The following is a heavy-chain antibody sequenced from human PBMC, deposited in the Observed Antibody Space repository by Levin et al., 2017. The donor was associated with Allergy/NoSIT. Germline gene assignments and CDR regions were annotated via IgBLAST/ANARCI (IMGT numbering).Heavy chain of an antibody. CDR3: ARHKSIISSAGFDF. V-gene: IGHV4-59*08. Sequence: PSETLSLTCTVSGASVSLYYWSWVRQPPGKGLQWIGCIYNNADYNPSLKNRVTISHDTSKNQVSLTLTSLTAADTAVYFCARHKSIISSAGFDFWGQGALVTVSP. CDR2: IYNNA. J-gene: IGHJ4*02. CDR1: GASVSLYY. D-gene: IGHD6-25*01.